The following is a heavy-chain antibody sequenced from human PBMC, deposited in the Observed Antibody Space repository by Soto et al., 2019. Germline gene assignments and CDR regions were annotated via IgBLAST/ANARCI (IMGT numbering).Heavy chain of an antibody. CDR2: ISAYNGNT. CDR3: ARGGWEFDP. V-gene: IGHV1-18*01. D-gene: IGHD1-26*01. CDR1: GDTFSTYT. Sequence: SVKVSCKASGDTFSTYTITWMRQAPGQGLEWMGWISAYNGNTNYAQKLQGRVTMTTDTSTSTAYMELRSLISDDTAVYYCARGGWEFDPWGQGTLVTVSS. J-gene: IGHJ5*02.